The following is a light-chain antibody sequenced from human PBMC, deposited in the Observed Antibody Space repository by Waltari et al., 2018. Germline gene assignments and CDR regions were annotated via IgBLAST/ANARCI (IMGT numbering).Light chain of an antibody. CDR3: CSYEGSVQV. J-gene: IGLJ3*02. V-gene: IGLV2-11*01. Sequence: QSALTQPRPVSGSPGQSVTISCTGTSSDVGGSNYVSWYQQYPGKAPKLLIYDVSKRPSGVPDRFSGSKSGNTASLTISGLQAEDEADYYCCSYEGSVQVFGGGTKLTVL. CDR2: DVS. CDR1: SSDVGGSNY.